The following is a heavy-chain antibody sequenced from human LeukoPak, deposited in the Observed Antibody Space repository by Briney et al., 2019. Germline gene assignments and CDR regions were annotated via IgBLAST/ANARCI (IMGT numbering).Heavy chain of an antibody. V-gene: IGHV1-2*02. CDR3: ARDCSETYYYDSSGSYMDV. CDR1: GYTFTGYY. D-gene: IGHD3-22*01. Sequence: SVKVSCKASGYTFTGYYMHWVRPAPGQGLEWMGWINPNSGDTNYAQKFQGRVTMTRDTSISPAYMELSRLRSDDTGVYYCARDCSETYYYDSSGSYMDVWGKGTSVTVSS. J-gene: IGHJ6*03. CDR2: INPNSGDT.